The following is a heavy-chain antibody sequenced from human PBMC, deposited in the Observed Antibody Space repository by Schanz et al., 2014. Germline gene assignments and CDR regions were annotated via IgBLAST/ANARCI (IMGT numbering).Heavy chain of an antibody. CDR3: ARLTMVRGVTFDR. CDR1: GDSISGSY. CDR2: IYYSGST. J-gene: IGHJ4*02. D-gene: IGHD3-10*01. V-gene: IGHV4-59*01. Sequence: QVQLQESGPGLVKPSETLSLTCTVSGDSISGSYWSWIRQPPGKGLEWIGYIYYSGSTDYNPSLKSRVTISLDTSKNQFSLRLTSVTAADTAVYYCARLTMVRGVTFDRWGQGTLVTVSS.